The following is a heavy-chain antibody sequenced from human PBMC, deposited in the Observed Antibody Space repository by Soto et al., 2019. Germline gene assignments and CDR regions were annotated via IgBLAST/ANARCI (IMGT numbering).Heavy chain of an antibody. D-gene: IGHD6-6*01. Sequence: GGSLRLSCAVSGFTFEDYAMHWFRQAPGKGLEWVSGISWDSRSVAYADSVKGRFTISRDNTENSLHLQMNSLRAEDTAVYYCAKDSIRRSFSRSSTRARDAFDIWGQGTMVTVSS. J-gene: IGHJ3*02. CDR3: AKDSIRRSFSRSSTRARDAFDI. CDR2: ISWDSRSV. V-gene: IGHV3-9*01. CDR1: GFTFEDYA.